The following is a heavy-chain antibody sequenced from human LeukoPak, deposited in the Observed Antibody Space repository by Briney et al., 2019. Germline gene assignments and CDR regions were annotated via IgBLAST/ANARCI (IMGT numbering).Heavy chain of an antibody. CDR3: AKAGIGVVGYFDY. J-gene: IGHJ4*02. CDR2: IRGSGGGT. V-gene: IGHV3-23*01. CDR1: GFTFNNYA. Sequence: GGSLRLSCAASGFTFNNYAMSWVRQAPGKGLEWVSAIRGSGGGTYYADSVKGRFTISRDNSKNTLYLQMNSLRDEDTALYYCAKAGIGVVGYFDYWGQGTLVTVSS. D-gene: IGHD6-19*01.